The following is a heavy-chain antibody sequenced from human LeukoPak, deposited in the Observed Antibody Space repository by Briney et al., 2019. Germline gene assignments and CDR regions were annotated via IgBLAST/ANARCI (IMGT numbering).Heavy chain of an antibody. D-gene: IGHD3-22*01. CDR2: IIPIFGTA. J-gene: IGHJ4*02. CDR1: GGTSSSYA. Sequence: GASVKVSCKASGGTSSSYAISWVRQAPGQGLEWMGGIIPIFGTANYAQKFQGRVTITADESTSTAYMELSSLRSEDTAVYYCAMRGYYYDSSGPHFDYWGQGTLVTVSS. V-gene: IGHV1-69*13. CDR3: AMRGYYYDSSGPHFDY.